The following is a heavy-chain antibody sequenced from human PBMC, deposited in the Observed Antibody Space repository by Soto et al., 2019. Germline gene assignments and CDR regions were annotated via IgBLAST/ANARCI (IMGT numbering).Heavy chain of an antibody. J-gene: IGHJ4*02. Sequence: QVQLQQWGAGLLKPSETLSLTCGDYDGSLSGSYWTWIRQPPGKGLEWIGEISQSGSTNYDPSLKSRVTMSADTSQNQFSLKLTSVTGADTAVYYCARTYDSNGYANEFDSWGQGILVTVTS. CDR3: ARTYDSNGYANEFDS. CDR1: DGSLSGSY. D-gene: IGHD3-22*01. CDR2: ISQSGST. V-gene: IGHV4-34*01.